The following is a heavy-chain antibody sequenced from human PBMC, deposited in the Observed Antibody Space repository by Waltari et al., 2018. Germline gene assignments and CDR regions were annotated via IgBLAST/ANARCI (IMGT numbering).Heavy chain of an antibody. CDR2: IHKDGSEK. J-gene: IGHJ4*02. V-gene: IGHV3-7*01. D-gene: IGHD7-27*01. CDR3: VRDHWGPDY. Sequence: EVHLVESGGGLVQHGGSLWLPCAASGFTFTEYWLSWVRQAPGKGPEWVANIHKDGSEKNYVDYVKGRFTISRDNAKDSVYLQMNSLRADDTAMYYCVRDHWGPDYWGQGTLVTVSS. CDR1: GFTFTEYW.